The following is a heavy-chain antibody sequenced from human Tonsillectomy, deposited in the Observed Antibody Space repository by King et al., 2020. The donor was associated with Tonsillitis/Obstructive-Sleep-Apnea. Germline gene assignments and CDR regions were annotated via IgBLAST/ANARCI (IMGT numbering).Heavy chain of an antibody. Sequence: VQLVESGGVVVQPGGSLRLSCAASGFTFDDYTMHWVRQAPGKGLEWVSLISWDGGSTYYADSMKGRFTISRDNSKNSLYLQMNSLRTEDTALYYCARSTAMVTPFDYWGQGTLVTVSS. CDR1: GFTFDDYT. CDR2: ISWDGGST. D-gene: IGHD5-18*01. V-gene: IGHV3-43*01. CDR3: ARSTAMVTPFDY. J-gene: IGHJ4*02.